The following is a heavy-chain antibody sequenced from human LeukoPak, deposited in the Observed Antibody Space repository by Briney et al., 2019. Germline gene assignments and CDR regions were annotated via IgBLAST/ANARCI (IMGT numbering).Heavy chain of an antibody. D-gene: IGHD1-14*01. V-gene: IGHV3-30*18. Sequence: GGSLRLSCVASGFTFSNAWMSWVRQAPGKGLEWVAIISSDGGNKYYADSVKGRFTISRDASKNTLYLQMSSLRAEDTAVYYCAKDRVSREPRYCFDNWGPGTLVTVSS. CDR1: GFTFSNAW. CDR2: ISSDGGNK. J-gene: IGHJ4*02. CDR3: AKDRVSREPRYCFDN.